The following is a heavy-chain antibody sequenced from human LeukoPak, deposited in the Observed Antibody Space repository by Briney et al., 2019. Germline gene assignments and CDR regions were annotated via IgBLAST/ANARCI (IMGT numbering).Heavy chain of an antibody. D-gene: IGHD5-24*01. CDR3: AKTREMATIWAAFDY. CDR2: ITGSGGST. CDR1: GFTFSNYG. V-gene: IGHV3-23*01. Sequence: GGSLRLSCVASGFTFSNYGMSWVRQAPGKGLEWVSGITGSGGSTYYADSVRGRFTISRDNSKNTLYLQMNSLRAEDTAVYYCAKTREMATIWAAFDYWGQGTLVTVSS. J-gene: IGHJ4*02.